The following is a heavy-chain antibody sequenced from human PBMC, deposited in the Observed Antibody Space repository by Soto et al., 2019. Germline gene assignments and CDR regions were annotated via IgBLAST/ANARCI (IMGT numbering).Heavy chain of an antibody. Sequence: SVKVSCKASGGTFSSYAISWVRQAPGQGLEWMGGIIPIFGTANYAQKFQGRVTITADKSTSTAYMELSSLRSEDTAVYYCASIRGEKGYYYYGMDVWGQGTTVTVSS. V-gene: IGHV1-69*06. CDR2: IIPIFGTA. CDR3: ASIRGEKGYYYYGMDV. CDR1: GGTFSSYA. J-gene: IGHJ6*02.